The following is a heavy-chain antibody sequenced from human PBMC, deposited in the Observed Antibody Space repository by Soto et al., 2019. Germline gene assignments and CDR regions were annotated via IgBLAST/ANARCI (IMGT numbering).Heavy chain of an antibody. CDR1: GFTFSSYS. J-gene: IGHJ6*02. V-gene: IGHV3-21*01. Sequence: GGSLRVSCAASGFTFSSYSMNWVRQAPGKGLEWVSSISSSSSYIYYADSVKGRFTISRDNAKNSLYLQMNSLRAEDTAVYYCARGRGYHDGGMDVWGHGTTVTVSS. CDR3: ARGRGYHDGGMDV. CDR2: ISSSSSYI. D-gene: IGHD5-12*01.